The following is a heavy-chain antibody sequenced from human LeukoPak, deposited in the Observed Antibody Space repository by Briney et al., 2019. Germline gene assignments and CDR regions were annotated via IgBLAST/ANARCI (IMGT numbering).Heavy chain of an antibody. CDR1: GFTFSTYW. D-gene: IGHD2-2*01. J-gene: IGHJ4*02. V-gene: IGHV3-7*01. CDR3: ARLGDIVIVPVGTGLAAAGPFDY. Sequence: PGGSLRLSCAASGFTFSTYWMSWVRQAPGKGLEWVANIKQDGSEKYYVDSVKGRFTISRDNAKNSLYLQVNSLRAEDTAVYYCARLGDIVIVPVGTGLAAAGPFDYWGQGTLVTVSS. CDR2: IKQDGSEK.